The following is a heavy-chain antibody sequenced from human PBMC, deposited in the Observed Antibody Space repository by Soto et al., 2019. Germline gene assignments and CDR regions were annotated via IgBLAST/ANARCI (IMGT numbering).Heavy chain of an antibody. CDR1: GGSFSGYY. CDR2: INHSGST. Sequence: PSETLSLTCAVYGGSFSGYYWSWIRQPPGKGLEWIGEINHSGSTNYNPSLKSRVTISVDTSKNQFSLKLSSVTAEDTAVYYCARDDAFGNENAFDLWGQGTMVTVSS. D-gene: IGHD1-1*01. CDR3: ARDDAFGNENAFDL. J-gene: IGHJ3*01. V-gene: IGHV4-34*01.